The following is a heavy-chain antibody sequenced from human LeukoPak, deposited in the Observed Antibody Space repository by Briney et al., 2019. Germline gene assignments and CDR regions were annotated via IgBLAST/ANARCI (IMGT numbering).Heavy chain of an antibody. D-gene: IGHD6-13*01. J-gene: IGHJ4*02. CDR2: IRYDGSNK. V-gene: IGHV3-30*02. CDR3: AKRKLRIAAAGSDSGAFDY. Sequence: GGSLRLSCAASGFTFSIYGMHWVRQAPGKGLEWVAFIRYDGSNKYYADSVKGRFTISGDNSKNTLYLQMNSLRAEDTAVYYCAKRKLRIAAAGSDSGAFDYWGQGTLVTVSS. CDR1: GFTFSIYG.